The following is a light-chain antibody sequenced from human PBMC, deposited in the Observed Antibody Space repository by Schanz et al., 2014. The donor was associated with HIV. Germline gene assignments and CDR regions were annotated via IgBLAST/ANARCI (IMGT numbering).Light chain of an antibody. J-gene: IGLJ2*01. CDR2: GVD. Sequence: QSALTQPASVSGSPGQSITISCTGSSTDVGGYDLVSWYQQHPGQVPKLMIYGVDKRPSGVSHRFSGAKSGNTASLTISGLQAEDEADYYCCSFAGSYTLVFGGGTKLTVL. V-gene: IGLV2-23*02. CDR1: STDVGGYDL. CDR3: CSFAGSYTLV.